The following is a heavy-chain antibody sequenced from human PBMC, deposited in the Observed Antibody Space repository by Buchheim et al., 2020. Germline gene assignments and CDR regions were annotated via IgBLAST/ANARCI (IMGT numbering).Heavy chain of an antibody. V-gene: IGHV4-61*01. Sequence: QVQLQESGPGLVKPSETLSLTCTVSGGSVSSGSYYWSWIRQPPGKGLEWIGYIYYSGSTNYNPSLTSRVTISVDTSKNQFSLKLSSVTAADTAVYYCAISGSYKGTLTFDYWGQGTL. CDR2: IYYSGST. CDR1: GGSVSSGSYY. D-gene: IGHD1-26*01. J-gene: IGHJ4*02. CDR3: AISGSYKGTLTFDY.